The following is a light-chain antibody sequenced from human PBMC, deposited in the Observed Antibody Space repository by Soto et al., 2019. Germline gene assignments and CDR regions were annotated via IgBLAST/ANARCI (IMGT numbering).Light chain of an antibody. CDR2: GAS. CDR3: QQYSDLPLT. J-gene: IGKJ4*01. V-gene: IGKV3-20*01. CDR1: QTVSTNY. Sequence: EIVLTQSPGTLPLSPGERATLSCRASQTVSTNYLACFQHKPGQAPRLLIYGASSRTTGIPDRFSGSGSGTDFTLTINRLEPEDFAVYFCQQYSDLPLTFGGGTKVDIK.